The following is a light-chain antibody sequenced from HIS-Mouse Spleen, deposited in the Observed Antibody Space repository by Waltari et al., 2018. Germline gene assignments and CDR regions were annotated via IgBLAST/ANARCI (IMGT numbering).Light chain of an antibody. V-gene: IGLV3-10*01. J-gene: IGLJ2*01. CDR3: YSTDSSGNHRV. Sequence: SYELTQPPSVSASPGQTARITCSGVAFPKKYAHWYQQKSGQAPVLVIYEDSKRPSGIPERFSGSSSGTMATLTISGAQVEDEADYYCYSTDSSGNHRVFGGGTKLTVL. CDR1: AFPKKY. CDR2: EDS.